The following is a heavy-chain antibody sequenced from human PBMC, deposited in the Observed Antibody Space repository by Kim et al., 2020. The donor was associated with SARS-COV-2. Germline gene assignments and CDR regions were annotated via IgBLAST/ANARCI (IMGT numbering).Heavy chain of an antibody. D-gene: IGHD4-17*01. CDR2: ISYDGSNK. V-gene: IGHV3-30*18. Sequence: GGSLRLSCAASGFTFSSYGMHWVRQAPGKGLEWVAVISYDGSNKYYADSVKGRFTISRDNSKNTLYLQMNSLRAEDTAVYYCAKDRDLGDYLVDYWGQGTLVTVSS. J-gene: IGHJ4*02. CDR1: GFTFSSYG. CDR3: AKDRDLGDYLVDY.